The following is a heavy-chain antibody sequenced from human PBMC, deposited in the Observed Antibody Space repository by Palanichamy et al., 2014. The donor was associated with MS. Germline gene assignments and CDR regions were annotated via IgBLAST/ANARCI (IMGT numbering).Heavy chain of an antibody. Sequence: QVQXVQSGAEVKKPGASVKVSCKASGYTFTSYGISWVRQAPGQGLEWMGWISAYNGNTNYAQKLQGRVTMTTDTSTSAAYMELRSLRSDDTAVYYCAREYYYDSSGYPFSWGQGTLVTVSS. CDR2: ISAYNGNT. V-gene: IGHV1-18*01. J-gene: IGHJ4*02. CDR1: GYTFTSYG. CDR3: AREYYYDSSGYPFS. D-gene: IGHD3-22*01.